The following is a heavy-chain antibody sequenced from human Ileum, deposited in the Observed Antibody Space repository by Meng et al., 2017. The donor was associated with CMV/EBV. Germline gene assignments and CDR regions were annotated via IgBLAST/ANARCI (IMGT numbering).Heavy chain of an antibody. V-gene: IGHV4-34*01. Sequence: CGLYCDSFNQYPWKWMEQIARNRQEWMWENNQTGSNNYSPSVKSRVTISIDTPKSQFSAKLSAVTAADTTVYYYARNNPRDWYFDVWGRGTLVTVSS. CDR2: NNQTGSN. CDR1: CDSFNQYP. J-gene: IGHJ2*01. D-gene: IGHD1-14*01. CDR3: ARNNPRDWYFDV.